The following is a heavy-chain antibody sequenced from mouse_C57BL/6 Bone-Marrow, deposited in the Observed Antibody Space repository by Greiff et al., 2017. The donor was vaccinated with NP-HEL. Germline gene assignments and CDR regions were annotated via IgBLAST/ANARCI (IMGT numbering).Heavy chain of an antibody. J-gene: IGHJ3*01. V-gene: IGHV5-4*03. CDR3: AGPSSFAS. Sequence: EVMLVESGGGLVKPGGSLKLSCAASGFTFSSYAMSWVRQTPEKRLEWVATISDGGSYTYYPDNVKGRFTISRDNAKNNLYLQMSHLKSEDTAMYYCAGPSSFASWGQGTLVTVSA. CDR1: GFTFSSYA. CDR2: ISDGGSYT. D-gene: IGHD3-1*01.